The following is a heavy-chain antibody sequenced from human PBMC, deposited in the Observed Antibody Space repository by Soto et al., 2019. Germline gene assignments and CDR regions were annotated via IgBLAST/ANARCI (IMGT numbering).Heavy chain of an antibody. Sequence: VQLQESGPGLVKPSQTLSLTCTVSGGSISSGGYYWSWIRQASGKGLEWVGRIRSKANNYATVYAASVTGRFTISRDDSKNTAYLQMTSLKTEDTAVYYCARLWSEREPNFDRWGQGTLVTVSS. CDR3: ARLWSEREPNFDR. D-gene: IGHD1-26*01. CDR1: GGSISSGG. CDR2: IRSKANNYAT. V-gene: IGHV3-73*01. J-gene: IGHJ4*02.